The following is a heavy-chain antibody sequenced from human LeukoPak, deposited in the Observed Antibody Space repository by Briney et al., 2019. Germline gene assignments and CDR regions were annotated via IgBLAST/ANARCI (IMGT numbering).Heavy chain of an antibody. J-gene: IGHJ4*02. D-gene: IGHD6-13*01. CDR2: IYYSGRT. Sequence: SETLSLTCTVSGGSISSSSYYWGWLRQPPGKGLEWIGSIYYSGRTYYNPSLKSRVTVSVDTSKNQFSLKLSSVTAADTAVYYCARQWAAAGPDDYWGQGTLVTVSS. V-gene: IGHV4-39*01. CDR3: ARQWAAAGPDDY. CDR1: GGSISSSSYY.